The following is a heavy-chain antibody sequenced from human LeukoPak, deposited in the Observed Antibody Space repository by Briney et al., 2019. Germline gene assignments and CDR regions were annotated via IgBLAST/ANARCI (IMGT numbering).Heavy chain of an antibody. J-gene: IGHJ4*02. D-gene: IGHD3-22*01. V-gene: IGHV4-39*07. CDR3: AREGGSYDSSGYYSLYYYFDY. CDR2: IYYDGST. CDR1: GGSINYSTYY. Sequence: KSSETLPLTCTVSGGSINYSTYYWGWIRQPPGKGLEWIGYIYYDGSTDYNPSLKSRVTISVDTSKNQFSLKLSSVTAADTAVYYCAREGGSYDSSGYYSLYYYFDYWGQGTLVTVSS.